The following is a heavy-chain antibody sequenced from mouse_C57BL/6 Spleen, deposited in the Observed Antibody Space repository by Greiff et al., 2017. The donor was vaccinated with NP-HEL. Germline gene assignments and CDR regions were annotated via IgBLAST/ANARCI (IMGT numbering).Heavy chain of an antibody. CDR3: ARSFAAAPFDY. CDR1: GYSFTSYY. J-gene: IGHJ2*01. CDR2: ISYSGST. D-gene: IGHD6-1*01. V-gene: IGHV3-8*01. Sequence: EVKLQESGPGLAKPSQTLSLTCSVTGYSFTSYYWNWIRKFPGNKLEYMGYISYSGSTYSNPSLKSRISITKDTTKNQYYLQVNSVTTEDTATYYCARSFAAAPFDYWGQGTTLTVSS.